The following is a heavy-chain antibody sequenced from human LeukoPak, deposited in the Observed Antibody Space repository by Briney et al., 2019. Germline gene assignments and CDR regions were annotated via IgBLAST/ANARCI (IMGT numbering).Heavy chain of an antibody. CDR1: GFTFSNYA. Sequence: GSLRLSCAASGFTFSNYAMSWVRQAPGKGLEWVSSISGSGGSTNYADSVKGRFTISGDNSKNTLYLQMNSLRAEDMALYYCAKDSCTNGVCYYFDYWGQGTLVTVSS. V-gene: IGHV3-23*01. J-gene: IGHJ4*02. D-gene: IGHD2-8*01. CDR2: ISGSGGST. CDR3: AKDSCTNGVCYYFDY.